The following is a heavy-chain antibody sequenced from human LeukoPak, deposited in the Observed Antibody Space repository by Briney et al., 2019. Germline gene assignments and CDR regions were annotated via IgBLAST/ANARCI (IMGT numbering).Heavy chain of an antibody. CDR3: AKDRRDYGDYSYLDY. Sequence: PGGSLRLSCAASGFTFSSYAMSWVRQAPGKGLEWVSAISGSGGSTYYADSVKGRFTISRDNSKNTLYLQMNSLRAEDTAVYYCAKDRRDYGDYSYLDYWGQGTLVTVSS. V-gene: IGHV3-23*01. D-gene: IGHD4-17*01. CDR1: GFTFSSYA. J-gene: IGHJ4*02. CDR2: ISGSGGST.